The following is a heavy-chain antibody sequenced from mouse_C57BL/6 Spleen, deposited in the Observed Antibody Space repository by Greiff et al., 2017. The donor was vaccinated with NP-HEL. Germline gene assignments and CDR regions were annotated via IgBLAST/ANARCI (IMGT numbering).Heavy chain of an antibody. CDR2: FHPYNDDT. V-gene: IGHV1-47*01. CDR3: ARGAYYSNSDYYAMDY. CDR1: GYTFTTYP. J-gene: IGHJ4*01. D-gene: IGHD2-5*01. Sequence: VQLQQSGAELVKPGASVKMSCKASGYTFTTYPIEWMKQNHGKSLEWIGNFHPYNDDTKYNEKFKGKATLTVEKSYSTVYLELSRLTSDDSAVYYCARGAYYSNSDYYAMDYWGQGTSVTVSS.